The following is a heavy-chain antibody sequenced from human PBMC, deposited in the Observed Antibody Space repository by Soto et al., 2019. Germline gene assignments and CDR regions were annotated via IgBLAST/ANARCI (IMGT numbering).Heavy chain of an antibody. CDR1: GFTFSIYA. J-gene: IGHJ4*02. D-gene: IGHD2-8*01. Sequence: VQLLESGGGLVQPGGSLRLSCAASGFTFSIYAMSWVRQAPGKGLEWVSSIGGGPDDTYYADSVKGRFTISRDNSKNTLYLQMNSLRAEDTAVYYCAKVGVLMVYAIHYFDYWGQGTLVTVSS. V-gene: IGHV3-23*01. CDR2: IGGGPDDT. CDR3: AKVGVLMVYAIHYFDY.